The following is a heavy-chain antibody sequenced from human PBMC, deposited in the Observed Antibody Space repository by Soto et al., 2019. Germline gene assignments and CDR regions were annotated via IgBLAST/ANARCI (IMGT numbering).Heavy chain of an antibody. J-gene: IGHJ6*02. CDR1: GGSISSYY. CDR2: IYYSGST. V-gene: IGHV4-59*01. CDR3: ARWTVTTDYYYGLDV. D-gene: IGHD4-17*01. Sequence: PSETLSLTCTVSGGSISSYYWSWIRQPPGKGLEWIGYIYYSGSTNYSPSLKSRVTISVDTSKNQFSLKLSSVTAADTAVYYCARWTVTTDYYYGLDVWGQGATVTVS.